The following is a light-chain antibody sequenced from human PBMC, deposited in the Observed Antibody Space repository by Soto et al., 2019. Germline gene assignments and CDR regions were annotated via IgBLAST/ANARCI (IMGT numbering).Light chain of an antibody. Sequence: QSVLTQPASVSGSPGQSITISCTGTSSDVGGYNYVSWYQQHPGKAPKLMIYEVSNRPSGVSNRFSGSKSGNTASLTISGLQAEDEADYYRSSYTSSSTLEVGTGTKVTVL. CDR3: SSYTSSSTLE. CDR2: EVS. J-gene: IGLJ1*01. CDR1: SSDVGGYNY. V-gene: IGLV2-14*01.